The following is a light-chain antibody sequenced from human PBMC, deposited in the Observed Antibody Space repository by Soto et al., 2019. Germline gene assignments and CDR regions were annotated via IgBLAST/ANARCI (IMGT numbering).Light chain of an antibody. CDR1: SSDVGTYNY. Sequence: QSVLTQPRSVSGPPGQSVSISCSGTSSDVGTYNYVSWYQQHPGKAPKLMIYDVSKRPSGAPDRFSGSKSGNTASLTISGLQAEDEADYYCCSYAGGYTHAVFGGGTKVTVL. CDR2: DVS. J-gene: IGLJ2*01. V-gene: IGLV2-11*01. CDR3: CSYAGGYTHAV.